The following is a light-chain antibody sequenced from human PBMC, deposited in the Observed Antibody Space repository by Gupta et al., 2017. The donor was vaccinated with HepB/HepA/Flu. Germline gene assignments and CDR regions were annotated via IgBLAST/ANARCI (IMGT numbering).Light chain of an antibody. V-gene: IGKV4-1*01. CDR1: QSVLYTSNNKNS. Sequence: DIVMALSPDSLALSLGARATINCKSSQSVLYTSNNKNSLAWYQQKPGQPPKLLIYGASSRQSGVPDRFSGNGSGTDSTLTISSLQAEDVAIYYCQQYSSTPLTFGGGTKVEIK. CDR2: GAS. CDR3: QQYSSTPLT. J-gene: IGKJ4*01.